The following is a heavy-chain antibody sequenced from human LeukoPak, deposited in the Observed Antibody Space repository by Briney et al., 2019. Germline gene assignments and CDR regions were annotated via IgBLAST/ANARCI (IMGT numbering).Heavy chain of an antibody. CDR3: AKVIVAVGTDY. D-gene: IGHD6-13*01. Sequence: GGSLRLSCVDSGFTFSSYAMTWVRQAPGKGLEWASSISANGVNTYYADSVKGRFTISRDNSKNTLYLHMNSLRAEDTAIYYCAKVIVAVGTDYWGQGTLVAASS. CDR1: GFTFSSYA. V-gene: IGHV3-23*01. J-gene: IGHJ4*02. CDR2: ISANGVNT.